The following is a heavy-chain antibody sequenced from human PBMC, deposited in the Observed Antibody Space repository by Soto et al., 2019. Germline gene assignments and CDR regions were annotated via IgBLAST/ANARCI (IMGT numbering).Heavy chain of an antibody. J-gene: IGHJ4*02. CDR3: ARGPL. CDR1: GFTFSNQW. Sequence: VRMVASGGGVVQPGESLRLSCAASGFTFSNQWMSWVRQAPGKGLEWVANINQDGSAKSHVDSVEGRFTISRDNAKNSLYLQMNTLRVEDTAVYYCARGPLWGQGTLVTVSS. CDR2: INQDGSAK. V-gene: IGHV3-7*01.